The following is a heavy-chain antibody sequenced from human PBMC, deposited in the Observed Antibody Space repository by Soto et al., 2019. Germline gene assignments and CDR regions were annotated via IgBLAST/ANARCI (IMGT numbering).Heavy chain of an antibody. J-gene: IGHJ4*02. D-gene: IGHD4-17*01. Sequence: GESLKISCKGSGYSFTSYWISWVRQMPGKGLEWMGRIDPRDSYTNYSPSFQGHVTISADKSISTAYLQWSSLKASDTAMYYCARGEGLRWYSFDYWGQGTLVTVSS. CDR1: GYSFTSYW. CDR2: IDPRDSYT. CDR3: ARGEGLRWYSFDY. V-gene: IGHV5-10-1*01.